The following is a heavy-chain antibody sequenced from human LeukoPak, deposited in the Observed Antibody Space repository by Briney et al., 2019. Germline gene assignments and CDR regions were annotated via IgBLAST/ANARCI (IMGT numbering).Heavy chain of an antibody. J-gene: IGHJ4*02. CDR1: GYSISSGYY. CDR2: IYHSGST. CDR3: ARAPGWV. V-gene: IGHV4-38-2*01. D-gene: IGHD1-1*01. Sequence: SETLSLTCAVSGYSISSGYYGGWIRQPPGKGLEWIGSIYHSGSTYYNPSLKSRVTISVDTSKNQFSLKLSSVTAADTAVYYCARAPGWVWGQGTLVTVSS.